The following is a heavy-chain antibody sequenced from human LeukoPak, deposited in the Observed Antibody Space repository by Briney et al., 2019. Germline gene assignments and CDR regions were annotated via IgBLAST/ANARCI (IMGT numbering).Heavy chain of an antibody. D-gene: IGHD5-12*01. CDR2: IYPGDSDT. CDR3: ARLGYSGYDLTAGAFDI. CDR1: GYSFTSYW. J-gene: IGHJ3*02. V-gene: IGHV5-51*01. Sequence: GESLKISCKGPGYSFTSYWIGWVRQMPGKGLEWMGIIYPGDSDTRYSPSFQGQVTISADKSISTAYLQWSSLKASDTAMYYCARLGYSGYDLTAGAFDIWGQGTMVTVSS.